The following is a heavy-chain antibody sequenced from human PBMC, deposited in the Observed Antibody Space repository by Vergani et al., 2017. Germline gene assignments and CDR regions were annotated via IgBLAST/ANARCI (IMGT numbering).Heavy chain of an antibody. CDR3: ARDMYYYDSSGQKYYYYYGMDV. V-gene: IGHV4-61*02. CDR1: GGSISSGSYY. D-gene: IGHD3-22*01. Sequence: QVQLQESGPGLVKPSQTLSLTCTVSGGSISSGSYYWSWIRQPAGKGLEWIGRIYTSGSTNYNPSLKSRVTISVDTSKNQFSLKLSSVTAVDTAVYYCARDMYYYDSSGQKYYYYYGMDVWGQGTTVTVSS. CDR2: IYTSGST. J-gene: IGHJ6*02.